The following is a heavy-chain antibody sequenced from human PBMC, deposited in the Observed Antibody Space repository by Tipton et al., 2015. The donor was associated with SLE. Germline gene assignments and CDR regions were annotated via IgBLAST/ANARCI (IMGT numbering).Heavy chain of an antibody. Sequence: TLSLTCTVSGGSISRYYWSWIRQPPGKGLEWIGFVYDSGSAYYSPSLKSRVTISVDTSKNQFSLKLSSVTAADTAVYYCARDLAVFGVVPFNYMDIWGKGTTVTVSS. V-gene: IGHV4-59*12. CDR1: GGSISRYY. D-gene: IGHD3-3*01. CDR3: ARDLAVFGVVPFNYMDI. CDR2: VYDSGSA. J-gene: IGHJ6*03.